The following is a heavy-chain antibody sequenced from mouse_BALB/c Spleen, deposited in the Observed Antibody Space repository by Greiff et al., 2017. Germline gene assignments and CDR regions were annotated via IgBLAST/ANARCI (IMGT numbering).Heavy chain of an antibody. CDR1: GFTFSNYW. CDR2: IRLKSNNYAT. Sequence: EVKLQQSGGGLVQPGGSMKLSCVASGFTFSNYWMNWVRQSPEKGLEWVAEIRLKSNNYATHYAESVKGRFTISRDDSKSSVYLQMNNLRAEDTGIYYCTRRDYDYDWYFDVWGAGTTVTVSS. D-gene: IGHD2-4*01. V-gene: IGHV6-6*02. CDR3: TRRDYDYDWYFDV. J-gene: IGHJ1*01.